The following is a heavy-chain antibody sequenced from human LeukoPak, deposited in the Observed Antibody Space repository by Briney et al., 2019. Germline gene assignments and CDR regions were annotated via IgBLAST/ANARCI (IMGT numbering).Heavy chain of an antibody. CDR3: AKVRWDNSGWYYLDS. CDR2: ISGSGGTT. Sequence: GGSLRLSCAASGFTFSTYGMSWVRQAPGKGLEWVSAISGSGGTTYYADSVKGRFTISRDNSKNTLYLQMNNLRAEDTAMYYCAKVRWDNSGWYYLDSWGQGTPVTVSS. J-gene: IGHJ4*02. CDR1: GFTFSTYG. V-gene: IGHV3-23*01. D-gene: IGHD6-19*01.